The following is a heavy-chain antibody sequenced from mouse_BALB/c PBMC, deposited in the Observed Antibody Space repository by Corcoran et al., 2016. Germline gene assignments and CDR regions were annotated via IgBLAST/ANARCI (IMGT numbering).Heavy chain of an antibody. J-gene: IGHJ4*01. CDR2: SLPGSGST. Sequence: QVQLQQSGAELMKPGASVKISCKATGYTFSSYWIEWVKQRPGHGLEWIGESLPGSGSTNYNEKFKGKATFTADTSSNTAYMQLSSLTSEDSAVYYCARSGESYAMDYWGQGTSVTVSS. CDR1: GYTFSSYW. CDR3: ARSGESYAMDY. V-gene: IGHV1-9*01.